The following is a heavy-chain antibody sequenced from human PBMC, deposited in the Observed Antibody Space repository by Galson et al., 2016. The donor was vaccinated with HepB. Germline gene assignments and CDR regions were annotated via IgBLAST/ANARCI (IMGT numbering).Heavy chain of an antibody. CDR3: ARNREENNPSPLGVDY. CDR2: INPSGGST. Sequence: TVKVSCKASGYTFTRYYMHWVRQAPGQGLEWMGIINPSGGSTSYAQKFQGRVTMTRDTSTATVYMELSSLRSEDTAVYYCARNREENNPSPLGVDYWGQGTLVTVSS. D-gene: IGHD1-14*01. CDR1: GYTFTRYY. V-gene: IGHV1-46*01. J-gene: IGHJ4*02.